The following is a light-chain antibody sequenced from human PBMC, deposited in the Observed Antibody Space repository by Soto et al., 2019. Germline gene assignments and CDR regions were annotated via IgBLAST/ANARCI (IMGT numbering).Light chain of an antibody. V-gene: IGLV2-8*01. CDR3: SSYAGRSNNWM. CDR1: SSDGGGYNF. CDR2: AVN. Sequence: QSVLTQPPSASGSPGQSFTISCTGTSSDGGGYNFVSWYQQHPGKAPKLMIYAVNKRPSGVPDRFSGSKSGNTASLTVSGLQAEEEADYYCSSYAGRSNNWMFGGGTKLTVL. J-gene: IGLJ3*02.